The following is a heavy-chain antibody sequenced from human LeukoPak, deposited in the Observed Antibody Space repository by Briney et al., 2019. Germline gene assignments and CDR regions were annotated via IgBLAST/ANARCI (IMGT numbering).Heavy chain of an antibody. D-gene: IGHD6-13*01. CDR3: ARGDTSNWWHDY. V-gene: IGHV1-8*03. J-gene: IGHJ4*02. Sequence: ASVKVSCKASGYTFTSYDVNWVRQATGQGLEWMGWMNPNSGNTGYAQKLQGRVTISRNTSITTAYMELSGLTSEDTAVYYCARGDTSNWWHDYGGQGTLVTVSS. CDR2: MNPNSGNT. CDR1: GYTFTSYD.